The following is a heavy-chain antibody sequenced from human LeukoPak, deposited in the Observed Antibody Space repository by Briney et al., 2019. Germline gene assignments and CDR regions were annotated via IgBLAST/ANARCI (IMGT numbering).Heavy chain of an antibody. J-gene: IGHJ5*02. D-gene: IGHD2-21*01. Sequence: PSETLSLTCTVSGDPISSYYRSWIRQPPGKGLEWIGYIYYSGSTKYNPSLKSRVTISVDTSKNQFSLKLNSVTAADTAVYYCARGGAGNCGGACYLNCFGPWGQGTLVTVSS. CDR2: IYYSGST. CDR3: ARGGAGNCGGACYLNCFGP. CDR1: GDPISSYY. V-gene: IGHV4-59*01.